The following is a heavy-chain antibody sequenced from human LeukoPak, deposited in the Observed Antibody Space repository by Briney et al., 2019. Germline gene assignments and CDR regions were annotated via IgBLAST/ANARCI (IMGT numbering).Heavy chain of an antibody. CDR3: ARDDGRGVVTPY. CDR1: GGSISYYY. D-gene: IGHD2-21*02. V-gene: IGHV4-59*12. CDR2: MYYSGNA. Sequence: SETLSLTCTVSGGSISYYYWSWIRQPPGKGLEWIGYMYYSGNANYNPSLRSRVTMSIDTSKNQFSLKLSSVTAADTAVYYCARDDGRGVVTPYWGQGTLVTVSS. J-gene: IGHJ4*02.